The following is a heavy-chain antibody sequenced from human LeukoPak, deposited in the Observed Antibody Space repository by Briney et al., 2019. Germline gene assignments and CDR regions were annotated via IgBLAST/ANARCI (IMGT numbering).Heavy chain of an antibody. D-gene: IGHD5-12*01. CDR1: GGSISSGGYY. CDR2: IYYSGST. CDR3: ARVSGGYGLDY. Sequence: SETLSLTCTVSGGSISSGGYYWSWIRQHPGKGLEWIGYIYYSGSTYYNPSLKSRFTISVDKSKNQFSLNLTSVTAADTAVYYCARVSGGYGLDYWGQGILVTVSS. V-gene: IGHV4-31*03. J-gene: IGHJ4*02.